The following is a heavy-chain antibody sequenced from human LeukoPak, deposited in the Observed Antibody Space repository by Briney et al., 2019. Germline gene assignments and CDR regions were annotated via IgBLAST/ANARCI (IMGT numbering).Heavy chain of an antibody. D-gene: IGHD5-18*01. CDR2: ISGSSGST. CDR1: GFTFSDYA. J-gene: IGHJ4*02. V-gene: IGHV3-23*01. Sequence: HSGGSLRLSCAASGFTFSDYAMTWVRQAPGKGLEWVSAISGSSGSTYYADSVKGRFTISRDNAKKSMYLQMNSLRAEDTAVYYCARHLSGVTGYTYGRGIDYWGQGTLVTVSS. CDR3: ARHLSGVTGYTYGRGIDY.